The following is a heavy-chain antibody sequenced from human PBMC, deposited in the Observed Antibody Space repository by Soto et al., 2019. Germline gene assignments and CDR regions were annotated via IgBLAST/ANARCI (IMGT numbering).Heavy chain of an antibody. D-gene: IGHD5-12*01. Sequence: QVQLQQWGAGLLKPSETLSLTCAVYGGSFSGYYWSWIRQPPGKGLEWIGEINHSGSTNYNPSLKSRVTISVDTSKNQFSLKLSSVTAADTAVYYCAWLRRSLFDYWGQGTLVTVSS. J-gene: IGHJ4*02. CDR1: GGSFSGYY. CDR2: INHSGST. V-gene: IGHV4-34*01. CDR3: AWLRRSLFDY.